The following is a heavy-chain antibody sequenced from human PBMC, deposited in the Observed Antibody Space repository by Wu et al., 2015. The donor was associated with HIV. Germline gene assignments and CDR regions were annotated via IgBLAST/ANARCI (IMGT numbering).Heavy chain of an antibody. CDR3: ARASYELYCSSTSCPTPFDY. Sequence: QVQLVQSGAEVKKPGASVKVSCKASGYTFTSYYMHWVRQAPGQGLEWMGIINPSGGSTSYAQKFQGRVTMTRDTSTSTVYMELSSLRSEDTAVYYCARASYELYCSSTSCPTPFDYWGQGTLVTVSS. V-gene: IGHV1-46*03. D-gene: IGHD2-2*01. CDR1: GYTFTSYY. J-gene: IGHJ4*02. CDR2: INPSGGST.